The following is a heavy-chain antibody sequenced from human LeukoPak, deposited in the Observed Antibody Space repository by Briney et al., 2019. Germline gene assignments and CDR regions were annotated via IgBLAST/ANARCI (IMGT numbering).Heavy chain of an antibody. CDR1: GFTFSSYA. CDR3: ANVIAATTV. CDR2: ISGSGGST. Sequence: SGGSLRLSCAASGFTFSSYAMSWVRQAPGRGLEWVSAISGSGGSTYYADSVKGRFTISRDNSKNTLYLQMNSLRAGDTAVYYCANVIAATTVWGQGTLVTVSS. V-gene: IGHV3-23*01. D-gene: IGHD2-15*01. J-gene: IGHJ4*02.